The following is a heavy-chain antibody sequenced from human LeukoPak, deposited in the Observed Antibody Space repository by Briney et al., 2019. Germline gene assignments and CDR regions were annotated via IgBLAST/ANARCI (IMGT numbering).Heavy chain of an antibody. J-gene: IGHJ4*02. V-gene: IGHV1-2*02. D-gene: IGHD5-18*01. Sequence: GASVKVSCKASGYTFTGYYMHWVRQAPGQGLEWMGWINPNSGGTNYAQKFQGGVTMTRDTSISTAYMELSRLRSDDTAVYYCAREGRGYSYFYFDYRGQGTLVTVSS. CDR1: GYTFTGYY. CDR2: INPNSGGT. CDR3: AREGRGYSYFYFDY.